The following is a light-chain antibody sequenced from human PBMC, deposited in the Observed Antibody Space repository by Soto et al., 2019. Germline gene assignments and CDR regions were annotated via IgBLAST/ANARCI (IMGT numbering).Light chain of an antibody. V-gene: IGLV2-23*01. CDR2: EGS. CDR1: SSDVGSYNL. Sequence: QSALTQPASVSGSPGQSITISCTGTSSDVGSYNLVSWYQQHPGKAPKLMIYEGSKRPSGVSNRFSGSKSGNTASLTISGLQAEDEADYYCCSYAGSSTYGFGTGTKVTGL. CDR3: CSYAGSSTYG. J-gene: IGLJ1*01.